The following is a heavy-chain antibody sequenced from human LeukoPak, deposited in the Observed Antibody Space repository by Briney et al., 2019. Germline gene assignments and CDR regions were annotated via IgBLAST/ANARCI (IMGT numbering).Heavy chain of an antibody. CDR1: GFTFGDYY. V-gene: IGHV3-74*01. Sequence: GGSLRLSCAASGFTFGDYYMSWIRQAPGKGLVWVSRINTDGSITTYADSVKGRFTISRDNAKNTLYLQMYSLRAEDTAVYYCARYFYDGSRYYFFDYWGQGTLVTVSS. J-gene: IGHJ4*02. D-gene: IGHD3-22*01. CDR2: INTDGSIT. CDR3: ARYFYDGSRYYFFDY.